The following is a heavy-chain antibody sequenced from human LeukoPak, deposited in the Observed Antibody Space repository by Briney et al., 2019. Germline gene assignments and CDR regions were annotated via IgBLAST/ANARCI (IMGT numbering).Heavy chain of an antibody. J-gene: IGHJ4*02. CDR3: ARGSDIAAAVKIYGSEF. CDR2: INGDGSST. D-gene: IGHD6-13*01. Sequence: PGGSLRLSCEASGFTFSNFWMHWVRQVPGKGLLWVSRINGDGSSTTYADPVKGRFTISRDNAKNTLCLQMNSLRVEDTAVYYCARGSDIAAAVKIYGSEFWGQGTLVTVSS. V-gene: IGHV3-74*01. CDR1: GFTFSNFW.